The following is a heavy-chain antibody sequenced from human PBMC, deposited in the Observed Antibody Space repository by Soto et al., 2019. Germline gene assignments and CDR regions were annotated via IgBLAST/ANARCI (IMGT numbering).Heavy chain of an antibody. Sequence: GGSLRLSCAASGFTFSSYAMSWVRQAPGKGLEWVSAISGSGGSTYYADSVKGRFTISRDNSKNTLYLQMNSLRAEDTAVYYCAKNRGGIVVVVAALPNWFDPWGQGTLVTVSS. CDR2: ISGSGGST. D-gene: IGHD2-15*01. CDR3: AKNRGGIVVVVAALPNWFDP. V-gene: IGHV3-23*01. CDR1: GFTFSSYA. J-gene: IGHJ5*02.